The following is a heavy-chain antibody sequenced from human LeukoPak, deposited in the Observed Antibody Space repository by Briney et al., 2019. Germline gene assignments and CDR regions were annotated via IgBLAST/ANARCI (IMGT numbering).Heavy chain of an antibody. Sequence: SETLSLTCAVYGGSLSGYYWSWIRQPPGKGLEWIGEINHSGSTNYNPSLKSRVTISVDTSKNQFSLKLSSVTAADTAVYYCARGRTRVNWFDPWGQGTLVTVSS. D-gene: IGHD1-14*01. J-gene: IGHJ5*02. CDR3: ARGRTRVNWFDP. CDR1: GGSLSGYY. V-gene: IGHV4-34*01. CDR2: INHSGST.